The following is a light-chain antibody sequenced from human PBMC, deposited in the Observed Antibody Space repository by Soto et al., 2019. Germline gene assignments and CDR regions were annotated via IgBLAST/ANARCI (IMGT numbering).Light chain of an antibody. Sequence: QSALTQPASVSGSPGQSITISCTGTSSDVGNYNLVSWYQQHPGKAPKLMIYEGSKRRSGVSNRFSGSKSGNTASLTISGLQAEDEADYYCCSYAGSRIYVFGTGTKLTVL. J-gene: IGLJ1*01. V-gene: IGLV2-23*01. CDR1: SSDVGNYNL. CDR3: CSYAGSRIYV. CDR2: EGS.